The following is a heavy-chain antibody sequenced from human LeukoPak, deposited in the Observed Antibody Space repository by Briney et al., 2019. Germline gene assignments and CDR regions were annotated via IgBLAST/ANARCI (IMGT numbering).Heavy chain of an antibody. Sequence: GASVKVSCKASGYTFTGYFMHWVRQAPGQGLEWMGRINPNSGDTEYAQTFQGRVTMTRDTSISTAYMDLSRLRSDDTAVYYCARDLSSTSNWELDYWGQGTLVTVSS. CDR1: GYTFTGYF. CDR2: INPNSGDT. V-gene: IGHV1-2*06. CDR3: ARDLSSTSNWELDY. J-gene: IGHJ4*02. D-gene: IGHD7-27*01.